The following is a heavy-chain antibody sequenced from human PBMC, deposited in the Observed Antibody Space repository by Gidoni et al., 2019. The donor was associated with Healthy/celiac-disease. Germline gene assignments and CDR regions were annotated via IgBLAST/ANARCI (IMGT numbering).Heavy chain of an antibody. CDR2: IYYSGST. V-gene: IGHV4-39*01. CDR1: GGSISSSSYY. D-gene: IGHD3-10*01. Sequence: QLQLQESGPGLVKPSETLSLTCTVSGGSISSSSYYWGWIRQPPGQGLEWIGSIYYSGSTYYNPSLKSRVTISVDTSKNQFSLKLSSVTAADTAVYYCASSEDYYYYYMDVWGKGTTVTVSS. CDR3: ASSEDYYYYYMDV. J-gene: IGHJ6*03.